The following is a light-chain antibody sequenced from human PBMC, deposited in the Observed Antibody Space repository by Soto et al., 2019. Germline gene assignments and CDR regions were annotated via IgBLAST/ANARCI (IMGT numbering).Light chain of an antibody. Sequence: EIVLTQSPGTLSLSPGERATLSCRASQSISSSYLAWYQQKPGQAPRLLIYAASSRATGIPDRFSGSGSGTEFTLTISRLEPEDFAVYYCQQYGSSSYTFGQGTQLESK. V-gene: IGKV3-20*01. CDR1: QSISSSY. J-gene: IGKJ2*01. CDR2: AAS. CDR3: QQYGSSSYT.